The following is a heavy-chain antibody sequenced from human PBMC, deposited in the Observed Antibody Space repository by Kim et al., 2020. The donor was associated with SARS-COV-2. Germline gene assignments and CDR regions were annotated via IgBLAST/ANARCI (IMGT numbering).Heavy chain of an antibody. J-gene: IGHJ3*02. CDR1: GFTFSSYW. Sequence: GGSLRLSCAASGFTFSSYWMSWVRQAPGKGLEWVANIKQDGSEKFYVDSVKGRFTISRDNAKNSLYLQMNSLRAEDTAVYYCARVKSSSSWVDAFDIWGQGTMVTVSS. CDR3: ARVKSSSSWVDAFDI. V-gene: IGHV3-7*01. CDR2: IKQDGSEK. D-gene: IGHD6-13*01.